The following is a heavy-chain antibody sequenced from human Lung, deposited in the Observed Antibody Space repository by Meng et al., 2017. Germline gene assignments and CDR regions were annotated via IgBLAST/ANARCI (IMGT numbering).Heavy chain of an antibody. CDR3: ARGVGSLDF. CDR1: GGSISGYF. CDR2: VYSSGSA. D-gene: IGHD5/OR15-5a*01. J-gene: IGHJ4*02. V-gene: IGHV4-4*07. Sequence: QVQRKGRGPGLVRPWETLPLPCDVSGGSISGYFWTWIRQPAGKGLDWIGRVYSSGSANYNPSLKSRVTMSVDRSKNQFSLQLTSVTAADTAVYYCARGVGSLDFWGQGALVTVSS.